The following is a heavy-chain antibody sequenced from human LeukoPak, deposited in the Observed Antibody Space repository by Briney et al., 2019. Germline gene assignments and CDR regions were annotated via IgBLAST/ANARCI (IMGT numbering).Heavy chain of an antibody. J-gene: IGHJ6*02. Sequence: GGSLKISCKGSGYSFASYWIGWVRQMPGKGLEWMGIIYPGDSNTTYSPSFQGQVTISADKSISTAYLQWSSLKASDTAMYYCAGRRSSAGYYYYGMDVWGQGTTVTVSS. D-gene: IGHD6-25*01. CDR3: AGRRSSAGYYYYGMDV. V-gene: IGHV5-51*01. CDR2: IYPGDSNT. CDR1: GYSFASYW.